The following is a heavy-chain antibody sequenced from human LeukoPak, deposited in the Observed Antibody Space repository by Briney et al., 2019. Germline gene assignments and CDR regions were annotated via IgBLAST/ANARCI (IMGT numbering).Heavy chain of an antibody. CDR3: AKAIGQEVPAGSRWYDP. J-gene: IGHJ5*02. D-gene: IGHD6-13*01. CDR1: GFTFSSYS. Sequence: PGGSLRLSCAASGFTFSSYSMNWVRQAPGKGLEWVSSISSSSSYIYYADSVKGRFTISRDNAKNSLYLQMNSLRAEDTAVYYCAKAIGQEVPAGSRWYDPWGQGTLVTVSS. V-gene: IGHV3-21*04. CDR2: ISSSSSYI.